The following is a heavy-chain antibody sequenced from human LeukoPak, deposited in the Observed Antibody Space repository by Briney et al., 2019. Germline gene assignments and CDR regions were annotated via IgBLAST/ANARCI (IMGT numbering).Heavy chain of an antibody. D-gene: IGHD1-14*01. CDR3: ARGGVTLDY. J-gene: IGHJ4*02. CDR1: GGSIGFY. V-gene: IGHV4-59*01. CDR2: IFHTGST. Sequence: SETLSLTCTVSGGSIGFYWSWIRQSPGKGLEWIGYIFHTGSTTYNPSLKSRVTISADTSKNQFSLNLSSVTAADTAVYYCARGGVTLDYWGQGTLVTVSS.